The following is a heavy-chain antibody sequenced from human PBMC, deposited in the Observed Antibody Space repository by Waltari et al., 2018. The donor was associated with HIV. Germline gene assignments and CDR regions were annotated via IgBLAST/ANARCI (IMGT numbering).Heavy chain of an antibody. CDR1: GYTFTRCV. J-gene: IGHJ4*02. CDR3: AREMYDTSGYYYFDY. CDR2: ISTYNGNT. V-gene: IGHV1-18*01. D-gene: IGHD3-22*01. Sequence: QVQLVQSGAEVKKPGASVKVSCKASGYTFTRCVIGWVRQAHGQGLEWMGWISTYNGNTNYAQKLQGRVTMTTDTSTNTAYMDLRSLRSDDTAVYYCAREMYDTSGYYYFDYWGQGILVTVSS.